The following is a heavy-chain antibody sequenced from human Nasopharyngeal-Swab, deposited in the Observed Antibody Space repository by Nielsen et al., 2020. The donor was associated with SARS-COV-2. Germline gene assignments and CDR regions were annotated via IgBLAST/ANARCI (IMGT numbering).Heavy chain of an antibody. CDR2: LYGGGST. D-gene: IGHD7-27*01. J-gene: IGHJ3*02. V-gene: IGHV3-53*01. CDR1: GFSVSTNY. CDR3: ARDLGTAGAFDI. Sequence: GESLKISCVASGFSVSTNYMSWVRQAPGKGLEWVSVLYGGGSTYYADSVKGRFTISRDNSKNTLYLQMNSLRAEDTAVYYCARDLGTAGAFDIWGQGTMVTVSS.